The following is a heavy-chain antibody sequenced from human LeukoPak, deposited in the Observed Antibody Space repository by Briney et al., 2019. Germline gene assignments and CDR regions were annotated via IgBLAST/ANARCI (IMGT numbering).Heavy chain of an antibody. Sequence: KPSETLSLTCAVYGGSFSGYYWSWIRQPPGKGLEWIGEINHSGSTNYNPSLKSRVTISVDTSKNQFSLKLSSVTAADTAVYYCARGRSLGGSEGDFDYWGQGTLVTVSS. V-gene: IGHV4-34*01. CDR3: ARGRSLGGSEGDFDY. CDR1: GGSFSGYY. CDR2: INHSGST. J-gene: IGHJ4*02. D-gene: IGHD3-16*01.